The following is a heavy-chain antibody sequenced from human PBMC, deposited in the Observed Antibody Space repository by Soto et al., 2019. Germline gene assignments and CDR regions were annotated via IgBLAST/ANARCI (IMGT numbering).Heavy chain of an antibody. J-gene: IGHJ4*02. CDR2: IKSKTDGGTT. D-gene: IGHD3-16*01. CDR3: TTGYRSMITFGGDKIPLGLFDY. CDR1: GFTFSNAW. Sequence: GGSLRLSCAASGFTFSNAWMNWVRQAPGKGLEWVGRIKSKTDGGTTDYAAPVKGRFTISRDDSKNTLYLQMNSLKTEDTAVYYCTTGYRSMITFGGDKIPLGLFDYWGQGTLVTVSS. V-gene: IGHV3-15*07.